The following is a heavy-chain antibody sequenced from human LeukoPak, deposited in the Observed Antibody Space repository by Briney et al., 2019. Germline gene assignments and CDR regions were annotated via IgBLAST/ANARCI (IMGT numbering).Heavy chain of an antibody. Sequence: PSETLSLTCTVSGGSISSSSYYWGWVRQPPGKGLEWIASIYSTGSTYYHPSLKSRVTISVDTSKNQFSLKLSSVTAADTAVYYCASSPGVAGTIWGQGTLVTVSS. CDR2: IYSTGST. V-gene: IGHV4-39*01. CDR1: GGSISSSSYY. CDR3: ASSPGVAGTI. J-gene: IGHJ4*02. D-gene: IGHD6-19*01.